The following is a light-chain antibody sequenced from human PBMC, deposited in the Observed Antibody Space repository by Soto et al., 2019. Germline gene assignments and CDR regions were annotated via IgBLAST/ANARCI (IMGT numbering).Light chain of an antibody. CDR1: SSDVGSHPL. CDR3: CAFTSAGTWM. CDR2: EDT. J-gene: IGLJ3*02. Sequence: QSVLTQPASVSGSPGQSITISCAGTSSDVGSHPLVSWYQQHPGKAPKLMISEDTKRPSGVSNRFSGSKSGNMASLTISGLQAEDEADYYCCAFTSAGTWMFGGGTKLTVL. V-gene: IGLV2-23*01.